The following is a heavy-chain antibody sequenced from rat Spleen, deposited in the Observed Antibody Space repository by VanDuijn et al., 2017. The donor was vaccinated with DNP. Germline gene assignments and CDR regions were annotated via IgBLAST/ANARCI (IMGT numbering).Heavy chain of an antibody. D-gene: IGHD4-3*01. V-gene: IGHV2S12*01. CDR2: ISSGGST. J-gene: IGHJ1*01. CDR1: GFSLTSYG. Sequence: QVQLRESGPGMVQPSQTLSLTCTVSGFSLTSYGVSWVRQPPGKGLEWIAAISSGGSTYYNSALKSRLSISRDTSKSQVFLKMNSLQTEDTAIYFCTRGVVGYWYFDFWGPGTMVTVSS. CDR3: TRGVVGYWYFDF.